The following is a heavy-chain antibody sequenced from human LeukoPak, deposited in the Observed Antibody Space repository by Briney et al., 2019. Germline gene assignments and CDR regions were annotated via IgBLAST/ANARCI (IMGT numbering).Heavy chain of an antibody. J-gene: IGHJ3*02. D-gene: IGHD2-15*01. CDR3: ANYCGGGTRRDAFDI. CDR1: AYTFTGYY. V-gene: IGHV1-2*02. Sequence: GASVKVSCKASAYTFTGYYIHWVRQAPGQGLEWMGWINPNSGGTKYAQKFQGRVTMTRDTSISTAYMELGRLRSDDTAVYYCANYCGGGTRRDAFDIWGQGTMVTVSS. CDR2: INPNSGGT.